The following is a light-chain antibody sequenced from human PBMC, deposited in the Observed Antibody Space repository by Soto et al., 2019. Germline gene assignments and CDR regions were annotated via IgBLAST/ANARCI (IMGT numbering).Light chain of an antibody. CDR2: GAS. V-gene: IGKV3-20*01. Sequence: EIVLTQSPGTLSLSPGEGATLSCRASQSVSTTYFAWYQQKPGQAPRLVMYGASSRATGIPDRFSGSGSGTDLTLTISRLQPEDFAVYYCQQYAASPWTF. J-gene: IGKJ1*01. CDR1: QSVSTTY. CDR3: QQYAASPWT.